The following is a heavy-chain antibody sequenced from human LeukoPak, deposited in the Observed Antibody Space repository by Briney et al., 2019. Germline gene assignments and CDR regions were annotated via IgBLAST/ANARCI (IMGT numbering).Heavy chain of an antibody. D-gene: IGHD2-2*01. V-gene: IGHV5-51*01. CDR1: GYRFTNYW. CDR3: ARHALGFCTSSGWYGGAVAL. J-gene: IGHJ4*02. CDR2: ISPGDSVT. Sequence: GESLKISCKGSGYRFTNYWLGWGRQMPGKGLEWMGIISPGDSVTRYSPSFQGQITISADKSIITGYLQWSSLKASDNAMYYCARHALGFCTSSGWYGGAVALWGQGTLVTISS.